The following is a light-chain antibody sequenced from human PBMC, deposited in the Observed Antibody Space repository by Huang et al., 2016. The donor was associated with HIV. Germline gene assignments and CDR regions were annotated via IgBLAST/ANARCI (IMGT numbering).Light chain of an antibody. CDR2: KAS. V-gene: IGKV1-5*03. Sequence: DIQMTQSPSTLSASVGDRVTITCRARQSISSWLAWYQQKPGKAPKLLIYKASSLESGVPSRFSGSGSGTEFTLTISSLQPDDFATYYCQQYNTYSGFGQGTKVGIK. CDR3: QQYNTYSG. CDR1: QSISSW. J-gene: IGKJ1*01.